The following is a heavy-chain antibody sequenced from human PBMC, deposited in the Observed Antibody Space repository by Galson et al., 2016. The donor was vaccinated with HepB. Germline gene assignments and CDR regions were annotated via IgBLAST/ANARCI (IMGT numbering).Heavy chain of an antibody. V-gene: IGHV3-23*01. CDR3: AKAGSGWSGRARYSDL. CDR1: GFTFNNYA. CDR2: ISGSGGRT. D-gene: IGHD6-19*01. J-gene: IGHJ2*01. Sequence: SLRLSCAASGFTFNNYAMNWVRQTPARGLDWVTGISGSGGRTFYADSVKGRFTISRDNSRNVLYLQMNNLRDEDTAKYFCAKAGSGWSGRARYSDLWGRGTLVTVSS.